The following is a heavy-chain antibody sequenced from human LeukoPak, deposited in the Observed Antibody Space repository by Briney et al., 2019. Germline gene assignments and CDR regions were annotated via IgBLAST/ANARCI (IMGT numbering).Heavy chain of an antibody. CDR2: ISVGGTIT. V-gene: IGHV3-48*03. D-gene: IGHD5-12*01. CDR3: AKWRTAHSGYDSEDAFDI. J-gene: IGHJ3*02. Sequence: PGGSLRLSCAVTGFSVSSYEMNWVRQAPGKGLEWLSHISVGGTITYYADSVKGRFAISRDTANNSLYLQMNSLRAEDTAVYYCAKWRTAHSGYDSEDAFDIWGQGTLVTVSS. CDR1: GFSVSSYE.